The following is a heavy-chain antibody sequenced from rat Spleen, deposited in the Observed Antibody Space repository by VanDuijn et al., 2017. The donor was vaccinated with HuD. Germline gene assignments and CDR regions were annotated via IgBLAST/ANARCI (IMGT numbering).Heavy chain of an antibody. V-gene: IGHV2-13*01. CDR2: IWGNGNT. J-gene: IGHJ2*01. CDR3: TRGTYYRH. D-gene: IGHD1-9*01. Sequence: QVHLKESGPGLVQPSQTLSLTCTVSGFSISSHGVIWVRQPPGKGLEWMGVIWGNGNTNYNSALKSRLSISRDTSESQVYLKMNSLQSEDTATYYCTRGTYYRHWGQGVMVTVSS. CDR1: GFSISSHG.